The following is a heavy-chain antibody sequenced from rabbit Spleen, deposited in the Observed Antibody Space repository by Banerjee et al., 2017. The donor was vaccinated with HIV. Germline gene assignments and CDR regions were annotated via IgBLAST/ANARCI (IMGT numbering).Heavy chain of an antibody. CDR2: IVPIFGVT. V-gene: IGHV1S40*01. Sequence: QQLVESGGGLVKPGASLTLTCKASGFDFSRDYDMCWVRQAPGKGLEWIGYIVPIFGVTYYANWVNGRFTISKTSSTTVTLQMTSLTAADTATYFCARETSSGWGVVLYYFSLWGPGTLVTVS. CDR1: GFDFSRDYD. J-gene: IGHJ4*01. CDR3: ARETSSGWGVVLYYFSL. D-gene: IGHD4-1*01.